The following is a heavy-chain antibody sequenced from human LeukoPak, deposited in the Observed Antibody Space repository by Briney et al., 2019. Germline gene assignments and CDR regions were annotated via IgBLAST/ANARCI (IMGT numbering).Heavy chain of an antibody. Sequence: PGGSLRLSCVTSGFTFSDYTMNWVRQAPGKGLEWVSSISSSSSYIYYADSVKGRFTISRDNAKNSLYLQMNSLRAEDTAVYYCAGGPSKAVWGQGTTVTVSS. V-gene: IGHV3-21*01. CDR3: AGGPSKAV. CDR2: ISSSSSYI. J-gene: IGHJ6*02. CDR1: GFTFSDYT.